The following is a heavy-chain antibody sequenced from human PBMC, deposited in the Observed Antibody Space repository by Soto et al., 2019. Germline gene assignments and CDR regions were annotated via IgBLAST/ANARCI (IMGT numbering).Heavy chain of an antibody. CDR3: ARVGGYDTNDAFDI. Sequence: GGSLRLSCAASGFTVSSNYMSWVRQAPGKGLEWVSVIYSGGSTYYADSVKGRFTISRHNSKNTLYLQMNSLRAEDTAVYYCARVGGYDTNDAFDIWGQGTMVTVSS. CDR2: IYSGGST. CDR1: GFTVSSNY. V-gene: IGHV3-53*04. D-gene: IGHD5-12*01. J-gene: IGHJ3*02.